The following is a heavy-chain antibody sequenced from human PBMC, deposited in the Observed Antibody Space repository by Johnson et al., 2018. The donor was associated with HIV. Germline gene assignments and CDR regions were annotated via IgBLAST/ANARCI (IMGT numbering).Heavy chain of an antibody. J-gene: IGHJ3*01. Sequence: VQLVESGGGVVQPGGSLRLSCAASGFTFSSYGMHWVRQAPGKGLEWVAFIRYDGSNKYYADSVKGRFTISRDNSKNTLYLQMNSLRAEDTAVYYCTTDPLFRGYWYHSSPWGQGTMVTVSS. CDR2: IRYDGSNK. CDR1: GFTFSSYG. V-gene: IGHV3-30*02. D-gene: IGHD3-22*01. CDR3: TTDPLFRGYWYHSSP.